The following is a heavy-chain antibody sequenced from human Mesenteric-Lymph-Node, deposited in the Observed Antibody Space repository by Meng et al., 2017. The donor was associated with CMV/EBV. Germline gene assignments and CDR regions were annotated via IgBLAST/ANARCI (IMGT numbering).Heavy chain of an antibody. D-gene: IGHD3-22*01. CDR3: ARLYDGSGYYGY. J-gene: IGHJ4*02. CDR1: GFTFSSYW. V-gene: IGHV3-7*01. Sequence: GGSLRLSCAASGFTFSSYWMTWVRQAPGKGLEWVANIQPDGTEKYYVDSVKGRFTISRDNANNSLYLQMSSLGAEDTAVYYCARLYDGSGYYGYWGQGTLVTVSS. CDR2: IQPDGTEK.